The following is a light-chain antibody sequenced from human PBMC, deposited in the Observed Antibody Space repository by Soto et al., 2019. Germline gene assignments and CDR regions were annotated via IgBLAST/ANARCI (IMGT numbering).Light chain of an antibody. J-gene: IGKJ3*01. CDR3: QQANSFPFT. Sequence: DIQMTQSPSSVSASVGDRVTITCRASQGISSSLAWYQQKPGKAPNLLIYAASTLQGGVPSRFSGSGSGTDFTLTISSLQPEDFATYYGQQANSFPFTFGPVTKVDIK. V-gene: IGKV1D-12*01. CDR1: QGISSS. CDR2: AAS.